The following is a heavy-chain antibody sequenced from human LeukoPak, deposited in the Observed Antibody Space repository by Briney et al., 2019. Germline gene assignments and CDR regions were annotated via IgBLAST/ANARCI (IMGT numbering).Heavy chain of an antibody. J-gene: IGHJ4*02. D-gene: IGHD3-22*01. CDR1: GFAFGSEA. V-gene: IGHV3-23*01. Sequence: GGSLRLSCAVSGFAFGSEAMSWVRQSPARGLEWVASISPAGGTTYYADYVKGRFTISRDNSNNTLFVHMNSLRAEDTAVYYCAKLPPMIVVLHYLYFDYWGQGTLVTVSS. CDR3: AKLPPMIVVLHYLYFDY. CDR2: ISPAGGTT.